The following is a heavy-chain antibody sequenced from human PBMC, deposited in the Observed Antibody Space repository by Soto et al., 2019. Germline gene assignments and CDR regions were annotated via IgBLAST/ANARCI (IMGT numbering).Heavy chain of an antibody. CDR1: GFNFDDYP. CDR3: AKDDTFDM. CDR2: IAWNSGGI. J-gene: IGHJ3*02. Sequence: EVHLAESGGGLVQPGTSLRLSCSASGFNFDDYPMHWVRQAPGKGLEWVSGIAWNSGGIRYADSVQGRFIISRDNAKNSLYLQMNSLRPEATAVYYCAKDDTFDMWGQGTLVTVSS. V-gene: IGHV3-9*01.